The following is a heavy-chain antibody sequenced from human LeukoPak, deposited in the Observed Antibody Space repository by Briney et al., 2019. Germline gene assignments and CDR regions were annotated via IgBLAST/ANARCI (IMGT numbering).Heavy chain of an antibody. CDR3: ASTYCSGGSCYWALDY. CDR1: GGSISSYY. CDR2: IYYSGST. J-gene: IGHJ4*02. D-gene: IGHD2-15*01. V-gene: IGHV4-59*08. Sequence: PSETMSLTCSVSGGSISSYYWSWIRQPPGKGLEWIGYIYYSGSTNYNPSLKSRVTISVDTSKNQFSLKLSSVTAADTAVYYCASTYCSGGSCYWALDYWGQGTLVTVSS.